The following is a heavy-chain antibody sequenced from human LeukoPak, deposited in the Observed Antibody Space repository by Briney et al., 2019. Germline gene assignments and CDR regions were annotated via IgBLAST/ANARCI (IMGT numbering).Heavy chain of an antibody. CDR3: ASSYDILTGQYDY. J-gene: IGHJ4*02. V-gene: IGHV4-34*01. CDR2: INHSGST. D-gene: IGHD3-9*01. CDR1: GGSFSGYY. Sequence: SETLSLTCAVYGGSFSGYYWSWIRQPPGKGLEWIGEINHSGSTNYNPSLKSRVTISVDTSKNQFSLKLSSVTAADTAVYYCASSYDILTGQYDYWGQGTLVTVSS.